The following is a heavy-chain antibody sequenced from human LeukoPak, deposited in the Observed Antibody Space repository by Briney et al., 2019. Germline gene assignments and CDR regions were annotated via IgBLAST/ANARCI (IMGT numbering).Heavy chain of an antibody. J-gene: IGHJ4*02. Sequence: GGSLRLSCAASGFTVSSNYMSWVRQAPGKGLEWVSVIYSGGSTYYADSVKGRFTISRDNSKNTLYLQMNSLRAEDTAVYYCARGNNPSPFRYLDYWGQGTLVTVSS. CDR2: IYSGGST. D-gene: IGHD1/OR15-1a*01. CDR3: ARGNNPSPFRYLDY. CDR1: GFTVSSNY. V-gene: IGHV3-66*01.